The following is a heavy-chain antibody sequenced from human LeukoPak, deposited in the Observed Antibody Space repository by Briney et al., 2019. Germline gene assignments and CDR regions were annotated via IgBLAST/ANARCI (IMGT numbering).Heavy chain of an antibody. CDR1: GFTFSSYA. V-gene: IGHV3-30*04. J-gene: IGHJ3*02. Sequence: PGRSLRLSCEASGFTFSSYAMHWVRQVPGKGLEWVAVISYGESNKYYADSVKGRFTISKDNSKNTLYLQMNSLRAEDTAVYYCARAANAFYIWGQGAMVTVSS. CDR3: ARAANAFYI. CDR2: ISYGESNK.